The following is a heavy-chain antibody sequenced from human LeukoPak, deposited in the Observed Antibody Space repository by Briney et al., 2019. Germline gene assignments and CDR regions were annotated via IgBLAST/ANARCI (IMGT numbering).Heavy chain of an antibody. J-gene: IGHJ4*02. CDR3: AREVRPYYYDSSGYYSFDY. CDR2: VYHSGST. Sequence: SETLSLTCAVSGGSISSSYWWSWVRQPPGKGLEWIGEVYHSGSTNYNPSLKSRVTISVDTSKNQFSLKLSSVTAADTAVYYCAREVRPYYYDSSGYYSFDYWGQGTLVTVSS. D-gene: IGHD3-22*01. CDR1: GGSISSSYW. V-gene: IGHV4-4*02.